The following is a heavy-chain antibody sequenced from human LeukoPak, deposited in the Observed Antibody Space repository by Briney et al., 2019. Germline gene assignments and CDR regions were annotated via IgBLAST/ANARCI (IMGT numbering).Heavy chain of an antibody. CDR3: ARARDYGDYEN. CDR2: IYSGGRT. Sequence: GGSLRLSCAASGFPFSSYSMTWVRQAPGKGLEWVSVIYSGGRTYYADSVKGRFTISRDNSMNTLYLQMNSLRVEDTAVYYCARARDYGDYENWGQGTLVTVSS. CDR1: GFPFSSYS. D-gene: IGHD4-17*01. J-gene: IGHJ4*02. V-gene: IGHV3-53*01.